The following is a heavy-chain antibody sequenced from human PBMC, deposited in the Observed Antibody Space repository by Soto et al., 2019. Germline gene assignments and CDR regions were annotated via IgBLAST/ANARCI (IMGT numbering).Heavy chain of an antibody. J-gene: IGHJ4*02. D-gene: IGHD6-13*01. CDR3: AKDRNAIAASGYFDY. CDR1: GFTFRTYG. Sequence: GGSLRLSCAVSGFTFRTYGMHWVRQAPGKGLEWVAVISYDGSDTNYADSVKGRFTISRDNSKNTLNLQMNSLRVEDTAVYYCAKDRNAIAASGYFDYWGQGTLVTVSS. CDR2: ISYDGSDT. V-gene: IGHV3-30*18.